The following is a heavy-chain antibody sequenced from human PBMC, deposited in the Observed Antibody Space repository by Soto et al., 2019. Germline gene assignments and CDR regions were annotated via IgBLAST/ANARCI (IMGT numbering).Heavy chain of an antibody. V-gene: IGHV4-4*07. J-gene: IGHJ4*02. Sequence: SETLSLTCTVSGASIDTYYWTWIRQPAGKGLEWIGLIHTSGSNYYNPSLESRVTMSEDTSKNHVSLKLTSVTAADTAVYYCVGVGYGRGFDFWGQGTQVTSPQ. CDR2: IHTSGSN. CDR1: GASIDTYY. D-gene: IGHD4-17*01. CDR3: VGVGYGRGFDF.